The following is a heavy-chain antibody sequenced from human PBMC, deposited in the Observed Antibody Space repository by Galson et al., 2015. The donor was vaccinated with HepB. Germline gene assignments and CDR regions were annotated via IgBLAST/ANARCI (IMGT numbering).Heavy chain of an antibody. CDR2: ISGSGGST. V-gene: IGHV3-23*01. CDR1: GFTLSSYA. Sequence: SLRLSCAASGFTLSSYAMSWVRQAPGKGLEWVSAISGSGGSTYYADSVKGRFTISRDNSKNTLYLQMNSLRAEDTAVYYCAKDGSYSSKSDWFDPWGQGTLVTVSS. J-gene: IGHJ5*02. D-gene: IGHD6-13*01. CDR3: AKDGSYSSKSDWFDP.